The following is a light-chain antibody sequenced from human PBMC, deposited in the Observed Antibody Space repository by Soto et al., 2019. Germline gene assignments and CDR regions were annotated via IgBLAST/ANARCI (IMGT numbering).Light chain of an antibody. J-gene: IGKJ1*01. CDR2: GAS. CDR1: QSISSY. V-gene: IGKV1-39*01. Sequence: DIQMTQSPSSLSASVGDRVSITCRASQSISSYLSWYQQRPGKAPKLLIYGASTLHSGVPSNFSGSGSGTDFTLTISGLQLEDFATYYCQQSFTTSRTFGQGTKVDIK. CDR3: QQSFTTSRT.